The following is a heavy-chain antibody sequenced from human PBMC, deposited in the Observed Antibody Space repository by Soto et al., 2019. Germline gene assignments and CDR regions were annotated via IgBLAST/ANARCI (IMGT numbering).Heavy chain of an antibody. CDR3: ARNGALDY. J-gene: IGHJ4*02. Sequence: PSETLSLTCTVSGGSISSGDYYWSWIRQPPGKGLEWIGYILYSGTTNYNPSLESRLTISVDTSKNQFSLKLTSVTAAATAVYYCARNGALDYWGRGTLVTVSS. CDR1: GGSISSGDYY. CDR2: ILYSGTT. V-gene: IGHV4-30-4*01. D-gene: IGHD2-8*01.